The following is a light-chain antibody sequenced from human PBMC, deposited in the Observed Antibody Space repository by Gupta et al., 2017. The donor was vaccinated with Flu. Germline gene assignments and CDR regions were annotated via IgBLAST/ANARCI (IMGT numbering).Light chain of an antibody. Sequence: NCKSSQSVLLSSNNKNYVAWYQQKPGQPPKLLIYWASTRESGVPDRFSGSGSGTDFSLTISSLQAEDVAVYYCQQYYNVPRTFGQGTKVEI. V-gene: IGKV4-1*01. CDR3: QQYYNVPRT. J-gene: IGKJ1*01. CDR2: WAS. CDR1: QSVLLSSNNKNY.